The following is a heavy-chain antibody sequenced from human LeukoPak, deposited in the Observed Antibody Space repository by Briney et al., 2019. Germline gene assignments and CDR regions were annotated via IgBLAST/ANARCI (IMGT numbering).Heavy chain of an antibody. CDR2: IYTSGST. CDR3: ARGSVDYGDYDCDY. V-gene: IGHV4-4*07. Sequence: SETLSLTCTVSGGSISSYYWSWIRQPAGKGLEWIGRIYTSGSTNYNPSLKSRVTMSVDTSKNQFSLKLSSVTAADTAVYYCARGSVDYGDYDCDYWGQGTLVTVSS. J-gene: IGHJ4*02. CDR1: GGSISSYY. D-gene: IGHD4-17*01.